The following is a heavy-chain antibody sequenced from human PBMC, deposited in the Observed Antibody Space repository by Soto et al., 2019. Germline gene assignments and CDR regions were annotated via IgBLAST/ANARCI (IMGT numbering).Heavy chain of an antibody. CDR1: GGTFSSYA. J-gene: IGHJ6*02. D-gene: IGHD6-13*01. V-gene: IGHV1-69*01. CDR2: IIPIFGTA. CDR3: ARDEPLDSSRWDPLTYYYGMDV. Sequence: QVQLVQSGAEVKKPGSSVKVSCKASGGTFSSYAISWVRQAPGQGLEWMGGIIPIFGTANYAQKFQGRVTITADESTRTTYKELSSPRTEDTAVYFCARDEPLDSSRWDPLTYYYGMDVWGQGTTVTVSS.